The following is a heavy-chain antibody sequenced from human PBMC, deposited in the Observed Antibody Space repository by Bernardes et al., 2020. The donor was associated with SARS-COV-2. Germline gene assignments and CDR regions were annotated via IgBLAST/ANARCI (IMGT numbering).Heavy chain of an antibody. CDR2: IYGGAYNT. D-gene: IGHD4-17*01. Sequence: GGYLRLSCAASGFTFSNYAMSWVRQAPGKGLEWVSAIYGGAYNTYYADSVKGRFTISRDNSKNTLYLQMNSLRAEDTALYYCAKERGDYAGYNWFDSWGQGTLVTVSS. CDR3: AKERGDYAGYNWFDS. V-gene: IGHV3-23*01. J-gene: IGHJ5*01. CDR1: GFTFSNYA.